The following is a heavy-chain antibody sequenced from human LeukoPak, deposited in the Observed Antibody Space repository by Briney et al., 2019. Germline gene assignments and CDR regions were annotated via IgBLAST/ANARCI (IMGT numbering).Heavy chain of an antibody. CDR2: INPNSGGT. V-gene: IGHV1-2*02. CDR3: ALGATSIADDTLRLDV. Sequence: GASVKVSCKASGYTFTGYYMHRVRQAPGQGLQWMGWINPNSGGTNYAQKLQGRVTMTRDTSISTAYMELSRLRSDDTAVYYCALGATSIADDTLRLDVWGQGTTVTVSS. J-gene: IGHJ6*02. D-gene: IGHD6-6*01. CDR1: GYTFTGYY.